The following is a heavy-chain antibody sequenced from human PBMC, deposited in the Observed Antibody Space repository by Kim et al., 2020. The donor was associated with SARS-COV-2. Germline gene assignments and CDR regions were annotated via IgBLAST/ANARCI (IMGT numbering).Heavy chain of an antibody. CDR3: ARDGGYFDWLLFFDY. Sequence: GGSLRLSCAASGFTFSSYEMNWVRQAPGKGLEWVSYISSSGSTIYYADSVKGRFTISRDNAKNSLYLQMNSLRAEDTAVYYCARDGGYFDWLLFFDYWGQGTLVTVSS. V-gene: IGHV3-48*03. CDR2: ISSSGSTI. J-gene: IGHJ4*02. CDR1: GFTFSSYE. D-gene: IGHD3-9*01.